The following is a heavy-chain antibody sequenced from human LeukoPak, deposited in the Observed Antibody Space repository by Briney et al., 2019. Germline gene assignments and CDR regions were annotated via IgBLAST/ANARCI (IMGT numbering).Heavy chain of an antibody. J-gene: IGHJ4*02. CDR3: ARSGYTSGWYDY. D-gene: IGHD6-19*01. CDR1: GGSISSYY. Sequence: SETLSLTCTVSGGSISSYYWSWIRQTPGKGLEWIGYIYSSGSTNYNPSLKSRVTISVDTSKNQFSLKLNSVTAADTAVCFCARSGYTSGWYDYWGQGTLVTVSS. CDR2: IYSSGST. V-gene: IGHV4-59*01.